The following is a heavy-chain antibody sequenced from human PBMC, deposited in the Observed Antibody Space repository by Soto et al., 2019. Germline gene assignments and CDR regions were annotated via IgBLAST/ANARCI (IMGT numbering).Heavy chain of an antibody. CDR2: INPSGGST. Sequence: ASVKVSCKAPGYTFTSYYMHWVRQAPGQGLEWMGIINPSGGSTSYAQKFQGRVTMTRDTSTSTVYMELSSLRSEDTAVYYCARDQYYYDSSGYWDYWGQGTLVTVSS. CDR1: GYTFTSYY. CDR3: ARDQYYYDSSGYWDY. J-gene: IGHJ4*02. V-gene: IGHV1-46*01. D-gene: IGHD3-22*01.